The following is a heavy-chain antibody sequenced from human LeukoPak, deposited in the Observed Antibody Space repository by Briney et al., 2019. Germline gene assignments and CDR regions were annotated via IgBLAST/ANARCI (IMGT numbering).Heavy chain of an antibody. D-gene: IGHD3-10*01. V-gene: IGHV4-59*01. CDR3: ARDFSGSSGGY. CDR1: GGSMGSYY. CDR2: MYYNGST. J-gene: IGHJ4*02. Sequence: SETLSLTCTVSGGSMGSYYWSWIRQPPGKGLEWIGYMYYNGSTKYNPSLQSRVTISADTSKNQFSLKLSSVTAADTAVYYCARDFSGSSGGYWGQGTLVTVSS.